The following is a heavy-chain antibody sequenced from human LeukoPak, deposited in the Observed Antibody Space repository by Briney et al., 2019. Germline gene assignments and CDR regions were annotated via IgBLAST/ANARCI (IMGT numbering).Heavy chain of an antibody. V-gene: IGHV1-69*04. D-gene: IGHD2-2*01. CDR1: GGSLSSYA. CDR3: ARAVGYEGNMYYFDY. J-gene: IGHJ4*02. Sequence: ASVKVSCKASGGSLSSYAISWVRQAPGQGREWMGRIIPILGIANYAQKFQGRVTITADKSTSTAYMELSSLRSEDTAVYYCARAVGYEGNMYYFDYWGQGTLVTVSS. CDR2: IIPILGIA.